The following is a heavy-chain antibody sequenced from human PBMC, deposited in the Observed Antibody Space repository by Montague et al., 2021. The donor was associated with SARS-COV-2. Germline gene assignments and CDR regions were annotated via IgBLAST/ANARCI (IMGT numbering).Heavy chain of an antibody. CDR2: TYYRSKWYN. V-gene: IGHV6-1*01. CDR1: GDSVPSNNAA. CDR3: LQGYYFDS. D-gene: IGHD5-24*01. Sequence: CAISGDSVPSNNAAWNWIRQSLSRGLEWLGRTYYRSKWYNDYAVSVKSRITIDADTSKNHFSLQLKSMTPEDTAVYYCLQGYYFDSWGQGTLVTVSS. J-gene: IGHJ4*02.